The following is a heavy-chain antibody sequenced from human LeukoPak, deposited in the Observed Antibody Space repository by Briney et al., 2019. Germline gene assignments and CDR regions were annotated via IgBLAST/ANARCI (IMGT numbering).Heavy chain of an antibody. V-gene: IGHV4-38-2*02. Sequence: SETLSLTCTVSGYSISSGYYWGWIRQPPGKGLEWIGSIYHSGSTYYSPSLKSRVTISVDTSKNQFSLKLSSVTAADTAVYYCAGEVEMATIMNQPPAYWGQGTLVTVSS. CDR3: AGEVEMATIMNQPPAY. CDR1: GYSISSGYY. J-gene: IGHJ4*02. D-gene: IGHD5-24*01. CDR2: IYHSGST.